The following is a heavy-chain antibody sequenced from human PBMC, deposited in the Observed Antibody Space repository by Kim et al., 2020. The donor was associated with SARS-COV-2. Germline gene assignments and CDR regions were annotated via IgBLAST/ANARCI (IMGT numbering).Heavy chain of an antibody. Sequence: KFRGRLTKTRDTAKSTVYMELSRLRSEDTAVYYCARLTVAAGTLTFYFDYWGQGTLVTVSS. D-gene: IGHD6-13*01. J-gene: IGHJ4*02. V-gene: IGHV1-46*01. CDR3: ARLTVAAGTLTFYFDY.